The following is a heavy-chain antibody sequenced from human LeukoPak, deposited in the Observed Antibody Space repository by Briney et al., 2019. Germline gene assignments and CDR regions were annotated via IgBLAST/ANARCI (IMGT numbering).Heavy chain of an antibody. CDR2: INQVESEK. D-gene: IGHD3-10*01. CDR3: ARLSAYYYGSYFYYYMDV. V-gene: IGHV3-7*01. CDR1: GFSFSSYW. Sequence: GGSLRLSCEASGFSFSSYWMSWVRQAPGKGPEWVANINQVESEKYSVDSVKGRFTISRDNAKKSVYLQMKNLRAEDTALYYCARLSAYYYGSYFYYYMDVWGKGTTVTVSS. J-gene: IGHJ6*03.